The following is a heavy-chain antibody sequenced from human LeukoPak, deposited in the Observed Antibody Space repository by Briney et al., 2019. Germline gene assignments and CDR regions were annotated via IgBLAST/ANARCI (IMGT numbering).Heavy chain of an antibody. V-gene: IGHV4-39*01. CDR2: IYYSGST. J-gene: IGHJ6*02. CDR1: GGSISSSSYY. Sequence: SETLSLTCTVSGGSISSSSYYWGWIRQPPGKGLEWIGSIYYSGSTYYIPSLKSRVTISVDTSKNQFSLKLSSVTAADTAVYYCARSNIAARPGYYYYGMDVWGQGTTVTVSS. D-gene: IGHD6-6*01. CDR3: ARSNIAARPGYYYYGMDV.